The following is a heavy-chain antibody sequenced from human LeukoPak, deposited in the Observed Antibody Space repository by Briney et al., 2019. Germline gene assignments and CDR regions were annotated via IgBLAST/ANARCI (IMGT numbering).Heavy chain of an antibody. CDR2: ISGSGGST. D-gene: IGHD1-26*01. CDR3: ARESTKYFDY. CDR1: GFTFSSYA. V-gene: IGHV3-23*01. Sequence: GGSLRLSCAASGFTFSSYAMSWVRQAPGMGLEWVSAISGSGGSTYYADSVKGRFTISRDNSKNTLDLQMNSLRAEDTAVYYCARESTKYFDYWGQGTLVTVSS. J-gene: IGHJ4*02.